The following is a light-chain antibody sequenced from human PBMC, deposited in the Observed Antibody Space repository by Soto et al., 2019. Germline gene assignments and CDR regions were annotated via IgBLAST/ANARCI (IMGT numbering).Light chain of an antibody. CDR2: WAS. J-gene: IGKJ5*01. Sequence: DIVMTQSPDSLAVSLGERATINCKSCQSVLYSSNNKNYLAWYQQKPGQPPKLLIYWASTRESGVPDRFSGSGSGTDFTLTISSLQAEDVAVYYCQHYYSTPFTFGQGTRLEIK. CDR3: QHYYSTPFT. CDR1: QSVLYSSNNKNY. V-gene: IGKV4-1*01.